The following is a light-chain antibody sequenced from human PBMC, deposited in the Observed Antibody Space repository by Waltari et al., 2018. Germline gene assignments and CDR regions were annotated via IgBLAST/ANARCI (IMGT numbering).Light chain of an antibody. V-gene: IGLV2-14*03. CDR3: SSYTASPPHVV. J-gene: IGLJ2*01. Sequence: QSALTQPASVSGSPGQSISISCTGISSDVGGFNFVSWYQQHPGKAPKLMIYDFFNRPSGVSTRFSGSKSDNAASLAISGLQAEDEAVYYCSSYTASPPHVVFGGGTKVTVL. CDR1: SSDVGGFNF. CDR2: DFF.